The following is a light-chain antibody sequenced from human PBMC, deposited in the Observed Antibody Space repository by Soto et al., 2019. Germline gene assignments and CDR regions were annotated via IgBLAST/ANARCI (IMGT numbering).Light chain of an antibody. V-gene: IGKV3-15*01. J-gene: IGKJ1*01. CDR3: QQYNNWPPWT. CDR2: DAS. CDR1: QSVRTN. Sequence: EVMMTQFPDTVSVTPGETVTLSCGASQSVRTNLAWYQQRPGQAPRLLIYDASTRATGIPDRFSGSGSETEFTLTISSLQSEDYAIYYCQQYNNWPPWTFGQGTKVDIK.